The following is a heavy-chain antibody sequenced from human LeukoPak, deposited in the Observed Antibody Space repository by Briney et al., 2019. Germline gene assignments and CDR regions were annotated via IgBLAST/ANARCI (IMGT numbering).Heavy chain of an antibody. CDR3: ASGLIGGSFDY. CDR1: GFSFKTYG. Sequence: PGGSLRLSCAASGFSFKTYGMHWVRQTPGKGLEWVALIWYDGSNRFYADSVKGRFTISRDNSKSTLYLQMSSLRAEDTAVYFCASGLIGGSFDYWGQGTLVTVSP. D-gene: IGHD3-10*01. V-gene: IGHV3-33*03. J-gene: IGHJ4*02. CDR2: IWYDGSNR.